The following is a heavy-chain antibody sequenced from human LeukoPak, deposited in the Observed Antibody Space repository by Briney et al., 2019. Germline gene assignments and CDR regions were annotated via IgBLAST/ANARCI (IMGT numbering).Heavy chain of an antibody. CDR2: IKQDGSEK. J-gene: IGHJ6*02. Sequence: GGSLRLSCAASGFTFSSYWMSWVRQAPGKGLEWVANIKQDGSEKYYVDSVQGRFTISRDNAKNSLYLQMNSLRAEDTAVYYCARDKSGGSYWGFYYYYYGMDVWGQGTTVTVSS. V-gene: IGHV3-7*03. D-gene: IGHD1-26*01. CDR1: GFTFSSYW. CDR3: ARDKSGGSYWGFYYYYYGMDV.